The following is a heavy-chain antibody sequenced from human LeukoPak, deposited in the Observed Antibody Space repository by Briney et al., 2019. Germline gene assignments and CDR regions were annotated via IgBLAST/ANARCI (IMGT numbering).Heavy chain of an antibody. Sequence: SETLSLTCAVYGGSFSGYYWSWIRQPPGEGLEWIGEINHSGSTNYNPSLKSRVTISVDTSKNQFSLKLSSVTAADTAVYYCARVGIAARSGRYNWFDPWGQGTLVTVSS. D-gene: IGHD6-6*01. CDR3: ARVGIAARSGRYNWFDP. CDR2: INHSGST. CDR1: GGSFSGYY. J-gene: IGHJ5*02. V-gene: IGHV4-34*01.